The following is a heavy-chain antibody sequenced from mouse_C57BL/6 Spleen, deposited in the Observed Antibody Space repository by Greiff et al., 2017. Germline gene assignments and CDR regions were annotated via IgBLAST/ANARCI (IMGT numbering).Heavy chain of an antibody. Sequence: VKLQESGAELVKPGASVKMSCKASGYTFTSYWITWVKQRPGQGLAWIGDIYPGSGSTNYNEKFKSKATLTVDTSSSTAYMQLSSLTSEDSAVYYCARNYGSSYDFDYWGQGTTLTVSS. V-gene: IGHV1-55*01. CDR2: IYPGSGST. J-gene: IGHJ2*01. CDR3: ARNYGSSYDFDY. D-gene: IGHD1-1*01. CDR1: GYTFTSYW.